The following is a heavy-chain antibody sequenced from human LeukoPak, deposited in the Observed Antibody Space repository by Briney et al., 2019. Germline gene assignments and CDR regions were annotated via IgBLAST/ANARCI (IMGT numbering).Heavy chain of an antibody. CDR1: GGSISSGGYY. CDR2: IYHSGST. D-gene: IGHD2/OR15-2a*01. J-gene: IGHJ4*02. CDR3: AREYDEDPSMAFFDY. V-gene: IGHV4-30-2*01. Sequence: PSETLSLTCTVSGGSISSGGYYWSWIRQPPGKGLEWIGYIYHSGSTYYNPSLKSRVTISVDRSKNQFSLKLSSVTAADTAVYYCAREYDEDPSMAFFDYWGQGTLVTVSP.